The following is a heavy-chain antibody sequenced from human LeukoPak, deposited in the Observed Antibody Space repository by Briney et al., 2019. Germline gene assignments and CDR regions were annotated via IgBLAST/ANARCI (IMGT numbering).Heavy chain of an antibody. CDR2: MNPNSGNT. CDR1: VYTFTSCD. Sequence: ASVKVSCKASVYTFTSCDINWVRQATGQGLEWMGWMNPNSGNTGYGQGFQGRITMTRDISIGTAYMELSNLTSEDTAIYYCTRGSSGRRDNWGQGTLVTVSA. D-gene: IGHD6-19*01. CDR3: TRGSSGRRDN. J-gene: IGHJ4*02. V-gene: IGHV1-8*01.